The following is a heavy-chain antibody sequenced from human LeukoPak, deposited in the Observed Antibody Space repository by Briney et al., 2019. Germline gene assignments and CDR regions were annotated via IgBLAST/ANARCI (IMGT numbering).Heavy chain of an antibody. CDR3: ARIRRYCSGGACYVLDN. CDR1: GGSVSGYY. J-gene: IGHJ4*02. CDR2: VYYSGST. Sequence: SETLSLTCVVSGGSVSGYYWSWIRQPPGRGLEWIGYVYYSGSTNYNPSFKSRITISVDTSRNQFSLQLSSVTAADTAVYYCARIRRYCSGGACYVLDNWGQGTLVAVSS. D-gene: IGHD2-15*01. V-gene: IGHV4-59*02.